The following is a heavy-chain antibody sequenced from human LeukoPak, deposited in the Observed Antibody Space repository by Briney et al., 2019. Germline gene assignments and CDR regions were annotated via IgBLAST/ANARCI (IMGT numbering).Heavy chain of an antibody. D-gene: IGHD3-10*01. Sequence: SETLSLTCAVYGESFSGYYWSWIRQPPGKGLEWIGEINHSGSTNYNPSLKSRVTISVDTSKNQFSLKLSSVTAADTAVYYCARGGHYYGSGSPDWFDPWGQGTLVTVSS. CDR1: GESFSGYY. J-gene: IGHJ5*02. CDR3: ARGGHYYGSGSPDWFDP. V-gene: IGHV4-34*01. CDR2: INHSGST.